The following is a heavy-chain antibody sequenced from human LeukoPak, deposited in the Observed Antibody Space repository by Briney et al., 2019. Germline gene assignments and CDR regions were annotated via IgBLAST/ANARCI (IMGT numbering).Heavy chain of an antibody. CDR1: GFTSRNYV. D-gene: IGHD6-13*01. V-gene: IGHV3-23*01. CDR3: AKRASSWYLD. J-gene: IGHJ4*02. Sequence: GESLRLSCAASGFTSRNYVMTWVRQAPGEGLEWVSVISGGGESTYYADSVKGRFTISRDNSRNTLFLQMNSLRAEDTAVYYCAKRASSWYLDWGQGTLVTVCS. CDR2: ISGGGEST.